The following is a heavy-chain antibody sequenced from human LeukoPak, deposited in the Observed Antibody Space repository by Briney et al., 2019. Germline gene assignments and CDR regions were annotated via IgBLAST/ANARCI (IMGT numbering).Heavy chain of an antibody. CDR2: IYYSGST. CDR1: GGSVSSGSYY. J-gene: IGHJ4*02. D-gene: IGHD2-15*01. Sequence: SETLSLTCTVSGGSVSSGSYYWSWIRQPPGKGLEWIGYIYYSGSTNYNPSLKSRVTISVDTSKNQFSLKLSSVTAADTAVYYCARNGYCSGGSCYLGLINYWGQGTLVTVSS. CDR3: ARNGYCSGGSCYLGLINY. V-gene: IGHV4-61*01.